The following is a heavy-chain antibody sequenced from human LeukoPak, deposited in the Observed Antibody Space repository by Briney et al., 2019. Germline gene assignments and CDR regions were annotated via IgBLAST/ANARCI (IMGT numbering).Heavy chain of an antibody. J-gene: IGHJ4*02. CDR2: IYYSGST. CDR1: GGSINSYY. CDR3: ARHPSAAAKLPFDY. D-gene: IGHD6-13*01. V-gene: IGHV4-59*08. Sequence: SETLSLTCTVSGGSINSYYWSWIRQPPGKGLEWIGYIYYSGSTNYNPSLKSRVTISVDTSKNQFSLKLSSVTAADTAVYYCARHPSAAAKLPFDYWGQGTLVTVSS.